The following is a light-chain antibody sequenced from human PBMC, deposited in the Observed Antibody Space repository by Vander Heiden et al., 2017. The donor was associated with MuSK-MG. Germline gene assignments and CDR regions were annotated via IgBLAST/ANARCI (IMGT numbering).Light chain of an antibody. CDR3: QQDDNSPWT. Sequence: IVMTQSPDSLTVSLGERATIDCKSSQSLLYSSNNKNYLVWYQQKPGQPPKLLISWASTRESQVPDRLSGSRSQTAFTLTINSLLVPDLGVYYSQQDDNSPWTFGQGTMVEIK. CDR1: QSLLYSSNNKNY. V-gene: IGKV4-1*01. J-gene: IGKJ1*01. CDR2: WAS.